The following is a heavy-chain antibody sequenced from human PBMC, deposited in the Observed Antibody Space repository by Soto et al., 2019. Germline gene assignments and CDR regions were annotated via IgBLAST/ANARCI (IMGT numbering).Heavy chain of an antibody. CDR3: TTAPSGSYPDY. Sequence: GGSLRLSCAASGFTFSNTWMSRGRQAPGKGLEWVGRIKSKTDGGTTDYAAPVKGRFTISRDDSKNMLYMQMNSLQSEDTAVYYCTTAPSGSYPDYWGQGTLVTVSS. J-gene: IGHJ4*02. CDR2: IKSKTDGGTT. D-gene: IGHD3-10*01. V-gene: IGHV3-15*01. CDR1: GFTFSNTW.